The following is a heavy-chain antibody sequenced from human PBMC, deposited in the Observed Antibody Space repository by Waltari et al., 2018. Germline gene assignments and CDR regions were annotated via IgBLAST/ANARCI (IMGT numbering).Heavy chain of an antibody. CDR3: ARGGSYSNWFDS. CDR2: KNPNTGNR. D-gene: IGHD1-26*01. J-gene: IGHJ5*01. V-gene: IGHV1-8*01. CDR1: GYSFTSRD. Sequence: QVRLVQSGAEVEEPGASVKVACKASGYSFTSRDINWVRQAPGQGLEWMGWKNPNTGNRDYAQKFQGRFTITTDTSISTAYMELTSLTSGDTAIYFCARGGSYSNWFDSWGQGTLVTVSS.